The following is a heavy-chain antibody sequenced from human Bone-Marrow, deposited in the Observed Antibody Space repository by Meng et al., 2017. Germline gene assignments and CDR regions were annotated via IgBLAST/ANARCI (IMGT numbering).Heavy chain of an antibody. CDR3: ARGAMTTVSDWFDP. D-gene: IGHD4-17*01. V-gene: IGHV4-30-4*01. J-gene: IGHJ5*02. CDR1: GGSISSGDYY. CDR2: IYESGST. Sequence: QVQLQESGPGLVKPSQTLSLTCTVSGGSISSGDYYWSWIRQPPGKGLEWIGYIYESGSTYYSPSLKSRVTISVDRSKNQFSLRLSSVTAADTAVYYCARGAMTTVSDWFDPWGQGTLVTVSS.